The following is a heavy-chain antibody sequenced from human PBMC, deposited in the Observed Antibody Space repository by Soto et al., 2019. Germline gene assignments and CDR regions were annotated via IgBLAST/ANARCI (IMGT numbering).Heavy chain of an antibody. Sequence: QITLKESGPTLVKPTQTLTLTCTFSGFSLSTSGVGVGWIRQPPGKALEWLALIYWDDDKRYSPSLKSRLTSTKATSKNQVVLTRTNMDPVDTATYYCAHLTYYYDSSGYYSRAEYFQHWGQGTLVTVSS. CDR3: AHLTYYYDSSGYYSRAEYFQH. V-gene: IGHV2-5*02. CDR1: GFSLSTSGVG. D-gene: IGHD3-22*01. CDR2: IYWDDDK. J-gene: IGHJ1*01.